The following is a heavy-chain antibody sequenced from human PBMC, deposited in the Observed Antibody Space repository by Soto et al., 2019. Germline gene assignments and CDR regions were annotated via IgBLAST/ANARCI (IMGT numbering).Heavy chain of an antibody. CDR2: IKQDGSEK. CDR3: ARGVSSSPPYFDY. V-gene: IGHV3-7*01. J-gene: IGHJ4*02. CDR1: GFTFSSSW. D-gene: IGHD6-6*01. Sequence: EVQLVESGGGLVQPGGSLRLSCAASGFTFSSSWMSWVRQAPGKGLEWVANIKQDGSEKYYVDSVKGRFTISRDNAKNSLYLQMNSLRAEDTAVYYCARGVSSSPPYFDYWGQGTLVTVSS.